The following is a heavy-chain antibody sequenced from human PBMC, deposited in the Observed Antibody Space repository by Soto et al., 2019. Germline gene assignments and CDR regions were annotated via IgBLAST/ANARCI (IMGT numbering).Heavy chain of an antibody. CDR1: GFIFSTYA. D-gene: IGHD4-17*01. CDR3: AHPRGYGVFDAVDI. CDR2: INANGGTT. J-gene: IGHJ3*02. Sequence: GGSLRLSCAASGFIFSTYAMNWVRQAPGKGLEWVSAINANGGTTYYAESVRGRFTISRDNSINTLYLQMSRLRTEDTAVYYCAHPRGYGVFDAVDIWGQGAMVTVSS. V-gene: IGHV3-23*01.